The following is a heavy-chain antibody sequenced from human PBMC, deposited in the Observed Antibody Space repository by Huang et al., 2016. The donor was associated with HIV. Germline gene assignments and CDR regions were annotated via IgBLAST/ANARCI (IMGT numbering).Heavy chain of an antibody. D-gene: IGHD2-8*01. J-gene: IGHJ4*01. CDR1: GFKFDDAW. CDR3: TWDNKGVDDY. V-gene: IGHV3-15*05. CDR2: IKSGHSGGTR. Sequence: RLSCRGSGFKFDDAWISWVRQAPGKRLEWIGRIKSGHSGGTRDYRYSVRSRFTISRDDSRQTSFLELQILEEEDTGRYYCTWDNKGVDDYWGQGSLVVVSS.